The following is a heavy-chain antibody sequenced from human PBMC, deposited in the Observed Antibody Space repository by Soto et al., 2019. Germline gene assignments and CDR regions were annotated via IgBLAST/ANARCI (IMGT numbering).Heavy chain of an antibody. CDR2: INSDGSST. J-gene: IGHJ6*02. Sequence: VQLVESGGGLVQPGGSLRLSCAASGFTFSSYWMHWVRQAPGKGLVWVSRINSDGSSTSYADSVKGRFTISRDNAKNTLYLQMNSLRAEDTAVYYCARDTTGSEGAYYYYYGMDVWGQGTTVTVSS. V-gene: IGHV3-74*01. CDR1: GFTFSSYW. D-gene: IGHD3-9*01. CDR3: ARDTTGSEGAYYYYYGMDV.